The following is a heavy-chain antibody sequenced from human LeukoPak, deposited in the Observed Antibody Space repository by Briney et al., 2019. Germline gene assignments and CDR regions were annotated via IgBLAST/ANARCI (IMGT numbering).Heavy chain of an antibody. J-gene: IGHJ4*02. CDR1: GYSISSGYY. Sequence: SETLSLTCAVSGYSISSGYYWGWIRQPPGKGLEWIGSIYHSGSTYYNPSLKSRVTISVDTSKNQFSLKLSSVTAADTAVYYCARVSFFADTYCSGGSCPEYYFDYWGQGTLVTVSS. CDR2: IYHSGST. CDR3: ARVSFFADTYCSGGSCPEYYFDY. V-gene: IGHV4-38-2*01. D-gene: IGHD2-15*01.